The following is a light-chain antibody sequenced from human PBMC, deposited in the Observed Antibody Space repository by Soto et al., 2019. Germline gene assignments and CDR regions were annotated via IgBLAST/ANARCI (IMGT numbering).Light chain of an antibody. CDR1: SSDVGSYNL. Sequence: QSALTQPASVSGSPGQSITISCTGTSSDVGSYNLVSWYQHHSGKAPKLMIYEVSKRPSGVSNRFSGSKSGNTASLTISGLQAEDEADYYCCSYAGSSTFVVFGGGTKLTVL. CDR2: EVS. CDR3: CSYAGSSTFVV. V-gene: IGLV2-23*02. J-gene: IGLJ2*01.